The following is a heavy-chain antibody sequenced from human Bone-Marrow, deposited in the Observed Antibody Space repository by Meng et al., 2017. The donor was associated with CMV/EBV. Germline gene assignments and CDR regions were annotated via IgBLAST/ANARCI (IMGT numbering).Heavy chain of an antibody. D-gene: IGHD1-7*01. J-gene: IGHJ5*02. CDR2: IIPILGIA. V-gene: IGHV1-69*04. CDR3: ASITGTTSNWFDP. Sequence: SVKVSCKASGYTFTSYGISWVRQAPGQGLEWMGRIIPILGIANYAQKFQGRVTITADKSTSTAYMELSSLRSEDTAVYYCASITGTTSNWFDPWGQGTLVTVSS. CDR1: GYTFTSYG.